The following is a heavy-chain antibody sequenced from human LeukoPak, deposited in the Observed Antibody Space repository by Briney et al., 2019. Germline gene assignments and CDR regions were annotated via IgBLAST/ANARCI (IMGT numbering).Heavy chain of an antibody. CDR1: GFTFSSYS. CDR2: ISSSSTTI. Sequence: GGSLRLSCAASGFTFSSYSMMWVRQAPGKGLEWVSYISSSSTTIHYADSVKGRFTISRDNAKNSVYLQMNSLRAEDTAVYYCARDRVPRYYYMDVWGKGTTVTVSS. D-gene: IGHD3-10*01. CDR3: ARDRVPRYYYMDV. J-gene: IGHJ6*03. V-gene: IGHV3-48*01.